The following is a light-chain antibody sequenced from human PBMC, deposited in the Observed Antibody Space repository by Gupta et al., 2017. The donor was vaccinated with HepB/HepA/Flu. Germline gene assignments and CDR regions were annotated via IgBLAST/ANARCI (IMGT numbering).Light chain of an antibody. J-gene: IGKJ3*01. V-gene: IGKV1-39*01. CDR2: AAS. Sequence: DIQMTQSPSSLSASVGDRVTITCRASQSISSYLNWYKQKPGKAPKLLIYAASSLQSGVPSRFSGSGSGTDFTLTISSLQPKDFATYYYQQSYSTPFTFGPGTKVDIK. CDR1: QSISSY. CDR3: QQSYSTPFT.